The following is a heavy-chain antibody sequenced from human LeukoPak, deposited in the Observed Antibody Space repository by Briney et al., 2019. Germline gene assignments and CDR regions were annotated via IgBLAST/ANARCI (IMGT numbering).Heavy chain of an antibody. CDR1: GGSFSGYY. Sequence: NTSETLSLTCAVYGGSFSGYYWSWIRQPPGKGLEWIGEINHSGSTNYNPSLKSRVTISVDTSKNQFSLKLSSVTAADTAVYYCARIRRGWELLLSRSPSTQLDYWGQGTLVIVSS. CDR2: INHSGST. J-gene: IGHJ4*02. V-gene: IGHV4-34*01. D-gene: IGHD1-26*01. CDR3: ARIRRGWELLLSRSPSTQLDY.